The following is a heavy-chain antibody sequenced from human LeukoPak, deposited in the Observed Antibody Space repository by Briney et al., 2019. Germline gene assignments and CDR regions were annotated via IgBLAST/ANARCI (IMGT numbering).Heavy chain of an antibody. D-gene: IGHD3-3*01. CDR3: ARGRGSDFWSASNI. V-gene: IGHV4-38-2*01. J-gene: IGHJ4*02. Sequence: SETLSLTSAVSGYSINSGYYWVWIRQPPGKGLEWIGTIYHSGSTYHNPSLKSRVTISVDTSKNQFSLKLTSVTAADTAVYYCARGRGSDFWSASNIWGQGTLVTVSS. CDR1: GYSINSGYY. CDR2: IYHSGST.